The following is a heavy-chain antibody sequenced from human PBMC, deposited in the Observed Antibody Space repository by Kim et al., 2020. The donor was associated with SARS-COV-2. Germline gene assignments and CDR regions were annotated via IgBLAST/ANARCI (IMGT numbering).Heavy chain of an antibody. J-gene: IGHJ6*01. CDR2: ISASNDNI. D-gene: IGHD3-22*01. V-gene: IGHV1-18*01. CDR3: ARDYYESSGYYY. Sequence: ASVKVSCKASGYTFSRFGISWVRQAPGQGLDWMGWISASNDNIKYAEKFQGRGTMTTDTSANTAYMELRTLRSDDTAVDYCARDYYESSGYYY. CDR1: GYTFSRFG.